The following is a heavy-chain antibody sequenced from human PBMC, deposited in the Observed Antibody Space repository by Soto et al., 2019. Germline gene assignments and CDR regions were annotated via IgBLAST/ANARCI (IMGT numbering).Heavy chain of an antibody. CDR2: ISGSGGST. V-gene: IGHV3-23*01. CDR3: AKGGSSTTPGGYYFYAMHV. Sequence: GGSLRLSCAVSGFSFSSYAMSWVRQAPGKGLEWVAAISGSGGSTYYADSVKGRFTISRDNSKNTLYLQINSLRAEDTAVFYCAKGGSSTTPGGYYFYAMHVWGQGTTVTVSS. J-gene: IGHJ6*02. D-gene: IGHD2-2*01. CDR1: GFSFSSYA.